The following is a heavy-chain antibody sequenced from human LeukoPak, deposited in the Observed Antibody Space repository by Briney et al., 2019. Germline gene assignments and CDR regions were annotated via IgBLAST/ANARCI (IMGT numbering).Heavy chain of an antibody. CDR1: GVSIIGYY. CDR2: IYHSGST. CDR3: ARSRVWSDYWGYFDY. J-gene: IGHJ4*02. D-gene: IGHD3-3*01. V-gene: IGHV4-59*01. Sequence: SETLSLTCTVSGVSIIGYYWNWIRQPPGKGLDWFGYIYHSGSTNYNPSLKSRVTISVDTSKTQISLKLRAVTAADTAVYYCARSRVWSDYWGYFDYWGQGTLVTVSS.